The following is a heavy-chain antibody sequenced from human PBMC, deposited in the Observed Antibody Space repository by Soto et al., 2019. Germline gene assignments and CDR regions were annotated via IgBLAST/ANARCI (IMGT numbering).Heavy chain of an antibody. V-gene: IGHV1-2*02. CDR1: GYTFNRYY. J-gene: IGHJ6*02. CDR3: ARRSQMVINPYYYPMDV. CDR2: ISPHTGGT. D-gene: IGHD6-13*01. Sequence: ASVKVSCKASGYTFNRYYMHWVRQAPGPGLEWMGWISPHTGGTTYAQKFQGRVTMTRDTSVSTAFMELSRLGSDDPAVDYCARRSQMVINPYYYPMDVWGQGTTVTVSS.